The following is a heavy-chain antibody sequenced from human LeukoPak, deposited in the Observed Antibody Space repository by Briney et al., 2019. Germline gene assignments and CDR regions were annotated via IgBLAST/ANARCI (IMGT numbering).Heavy chain of an antibody. CDR2: ISSSSSYI. V-gene: IGHV3-21*04. CDR1: GFTFSSYS. D-gene: IGHD3-10*01. J-gene: IGHJ3*02. Sequence: PGGSLRLSCAASGFTFSSYSMNWVRQAPGKGLEWVSSISSSSSYIYYVDSVKGRFTISRDNAKNSLYLQMNSLRAEDTALYYCAKDMTRGPVDAFDIWGQGTMVTVSS. CDR3: AKDMTRGPVDAFDI.